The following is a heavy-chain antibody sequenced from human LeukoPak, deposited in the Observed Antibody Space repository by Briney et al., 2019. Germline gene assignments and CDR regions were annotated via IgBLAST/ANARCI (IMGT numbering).Heavy chain of an antibody. J-gene: IGHJ5*02. CDR3: ARANLPTAARPSGWFDP. CDR1: GGSISSCY. CDR2: IYYSGST. Sequence: SETLSLTCTVSGGSISSCYWSWIRQPPGKGLECIGYIYYSGSTKYTPSLTSRVTISVDTSKTQFSLKLSSVTAADTAVSYCARANLPTAARPSGWFDPWGQGTLVTVSS. D-gene: IGHD6-6*01. V-gene: IGHV4-59*01.